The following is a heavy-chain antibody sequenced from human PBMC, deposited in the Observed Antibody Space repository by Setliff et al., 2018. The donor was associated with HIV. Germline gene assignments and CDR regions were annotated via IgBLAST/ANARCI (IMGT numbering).Heavy chain of an antibody. CDR2: IIPMYGPA. CDR3: ARVGFSSRHTGDFFDS. J-gene: IGHJ4*02. D-gene: IGHD5-18*01. Sequence: GASVKVSCKASGVTFSNCSISWVRQAPGQGLEWMRGIIPMYGPAHYAQKFQGRVTITADESTTTAYMELNSLTSEDTALYYCARVGFSSRHTGDFFDSWGQGTLVTVSS. V-gene: IGHV1-69*13. CDR1: GVTFSNCS.